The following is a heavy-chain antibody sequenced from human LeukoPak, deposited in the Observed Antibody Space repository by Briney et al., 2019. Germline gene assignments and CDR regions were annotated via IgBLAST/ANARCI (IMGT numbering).Heavy chain of an antibody. D-gene: IGHD6-13*01. CDR1: GFTFSSYG. CDR3: AKGAGEIAAAGTNFDF. Sequence: QAGGSLRLSCAASGFTFSSYGMSWVRQTRGKGLEWVSAMSGSGGNTYYADSVKGRFTISRDNSKNPLYLQMNSLRAEDTAVYYCAKGAGEIAAAGTNFDFWGQGTLVTVSS. J-gene: IGHJ4*02. CDR2: MSGSGGNT. V-gene: IGHV3-23*01.